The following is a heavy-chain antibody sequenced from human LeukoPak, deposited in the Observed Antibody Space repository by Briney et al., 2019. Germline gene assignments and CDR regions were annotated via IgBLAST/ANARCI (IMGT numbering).Heavy chain of an antibody. D-gene: IGHD5-24*01. CDR3: ARAGWDGCNEEGYYFDY. J-gene: IGHJ4*02. Sequence: GGSLRLSCAASGFTFSSYWMSWVRQAPGKGLEWVANIKQDGSEKYYVDSVKGRFTISRDNAKNSLYLQMNSLRAEDTAVYYCARAGWDGCNEEGYYFDYWGQGTLVTVSS. V-gene: IGHV3-7*01. CDR2: IKQDGSEK. CDR1: GFTFSSYW.